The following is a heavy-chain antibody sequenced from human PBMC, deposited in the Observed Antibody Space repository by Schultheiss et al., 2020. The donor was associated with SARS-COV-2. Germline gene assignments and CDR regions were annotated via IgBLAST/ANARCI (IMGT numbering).Heavy chain of an antibody. CDR1: DFTFSSYT. CDR2: ISFSSSYQ. J-gene: IGHJ4*02. V-gene: IGHV3-21*04. CDR3: AVWSGDY. Sequence: GESLKISCAASDFTFSSYTMHWVRQAPGKGLEWVSSISFSSSYQTYADSVRGRFTISRDSSKNTVFLEVNSLRVEDTAVYYCAVWSGDYWGQGTQVTVSS. D-gene: IGHD3-10*01.